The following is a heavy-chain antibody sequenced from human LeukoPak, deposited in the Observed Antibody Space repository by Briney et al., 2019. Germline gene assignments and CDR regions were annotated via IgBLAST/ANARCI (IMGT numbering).Heavy chain of an antibody. CDR3: ARARPYEGFDY. CDR2: IYTSGST. CDR1: GGSISSGSYY. V-gene: IGHV4-61*02. J-gene: IGHJ4*02. Sequence: SETLSLTCTVSGGSISSGSYYWSWIRQPAGKGLEWIGRIYTSGSTNYNPSLKSRVTISVDTSKNQFSLKLSSVTAADTAVYYCARARPYEGFDYWGQGTLVTVSS. D-gene: IGHD3-3*01.